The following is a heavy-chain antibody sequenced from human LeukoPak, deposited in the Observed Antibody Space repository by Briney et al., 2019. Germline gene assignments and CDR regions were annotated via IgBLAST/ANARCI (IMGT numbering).Heavy chain of an antibody. D-gene: IGHD3-3*01. Sequence: PGRSLRLSCAASGFTFSSYAMHWVRQAPGKGLEWVAVISYDGSNKYYADSVKGRFTISRDNSKNTLYLQMNSLRAEDTAVYYCGRDLGYDFWGGYYWGGGFDYWGQGTLVTVSS. V-gene: IGHV3-30*01. CDR1: GFTFSSYA. J-gene: IGHJ4*02. CDR2: ISYDGSNK. CDR3: GRDLGYDFWGGYYWGGGFDY.